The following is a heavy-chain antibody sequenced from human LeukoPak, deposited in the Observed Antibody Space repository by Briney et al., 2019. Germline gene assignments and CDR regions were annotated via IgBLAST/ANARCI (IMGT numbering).Heavy chain of an antibody. Sequence: SDTLSLTCAVYGGFFSDFYWSWVRQPPGRGLEWIGEINHSGSINYSPSLKSPVTISVDTPKNQFSLKLSSVTAADTAVYYCARGGTTGPHMYGMDVWGQGTTVTVSS. CDR3: ARGGTTGPHMYGMDV. CDR2: INHSGSI. D-gene: IGHD1-1*01. CDR1: GGFFSDFY. J-gene: IGHJ6*02. V-gene: IGHV4-34*01.